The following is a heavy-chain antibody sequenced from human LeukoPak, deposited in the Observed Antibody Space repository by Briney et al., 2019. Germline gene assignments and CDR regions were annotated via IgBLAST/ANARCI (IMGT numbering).Heavy chain of an antibody. D-gene: IGHD4-17*01. V-gene: IGHV7-4-1*02. CDR3: ARLDYGDYGAPLDY. Sequence: ASVKVSCKASGYTFTSYTINWVRQAPGQGLEWMGWINTNTRNPTYAQGFTGRFVFSLDTSVSTTYLQISSLKAEDTAVYYCARLDYGDYGAPLDYWGLGTLVTVSS. CDR2: INTNTRNP. J-gene: IGHJ4*02. CDR1: GYTFTSYT.